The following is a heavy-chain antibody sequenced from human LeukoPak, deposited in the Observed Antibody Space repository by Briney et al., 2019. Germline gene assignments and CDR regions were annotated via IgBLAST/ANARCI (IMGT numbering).Heavy chain of an antibody. CDR1: AYTLTANY. CDR3: ERDRPSITLVRGVVTDFDY. J-gene: IGHJ4*02. Sequence: ASVKVSCKASAYTLTANYMHWVRPAPGQGLEWMGWIKPKSGGTHYVPKFTGRVTMTSDPSISTTSMELSRLRSDATAVYYCERDRPSITLVRGVVTDFDYCGQGTPVTVSS. D-gene: IGHD3-10*01. V-gene: IGHV1-2*02. CDR2: IKPKSGGT.